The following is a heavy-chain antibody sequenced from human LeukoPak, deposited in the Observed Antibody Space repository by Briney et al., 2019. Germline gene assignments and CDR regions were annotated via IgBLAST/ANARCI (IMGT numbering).Heavy chain of an antibody. CDR1: GFTITSYV. CDR2: LRGGDDST. J-gene: IGHJ4*02. Sequence: GGSLRLSCTASGFTITSYVTSWVRQAPGKGLEWISSLRGGDDSTNYADSVKGRFAISTDNFKNTVYLQMNTLTVDDTALYYCAKSGSTSWYLDYWGQGTLVTVSS. CDR3: AKSGSTSWYLDY. D-gene: IGHD6-13*01. V-gene: IGHV3-23*01.